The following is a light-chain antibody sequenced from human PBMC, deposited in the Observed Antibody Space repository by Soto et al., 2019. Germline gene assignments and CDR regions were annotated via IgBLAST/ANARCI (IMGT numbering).Light chain of an antibody. V-gene: IGKV3-15*01. Sequence: EIVMTQSPATLSVSPGERATLSCRASQSVSSNLAWYQQKPGQGPRLLLYGASTRATGIPARFSGSGSGTDFALTIRSLQSEDFAVYYCQQSDSWPYTFGQGTKLEIK. CDR1: QSVSSN. CDR2: GAS. CDR3: QQSDSWPYT. J-gene: IGKJ2*01.